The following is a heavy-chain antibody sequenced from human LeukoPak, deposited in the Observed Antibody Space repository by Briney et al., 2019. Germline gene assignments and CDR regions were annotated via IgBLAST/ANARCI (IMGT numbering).Heavy chain of an antibody. CDR3: ARDHGTGWPFDY. J-gene: IGHJ4*02. D-gene: IGHD6-19*01. Sequence: PGGSLRLSCAASGFTVSSYSMSWVRQAPGKGLEWVSIIYSGGRTYYADSVKGRFTISRDNSKNTLYLQMNSLRAEDTAVYYCARDHGTGWPFDYWGQGTLVTVSS. CDR1: GFTVSSYS. V-gene: IGHV3-66*01. CDR2: IYSGGRT.